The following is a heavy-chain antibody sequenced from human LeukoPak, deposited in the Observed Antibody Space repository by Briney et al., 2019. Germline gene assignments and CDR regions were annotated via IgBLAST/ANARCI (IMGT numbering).Heavy chain of an antibody. Sequence: GGSLRLSCAASGFTFSSYAMHWVRQAPGKGLEWVAVISYDGSNKYYADSVKGRFTISRDNSKNTLYPQMNSLRAEDTAVYYCARGAAGTPPYYYYGMDVWGQGTTVTVSS. CDR2: ISYDGSNK. CDR1: GFTFSSYA. CDR3: ARGAAGTPPYYYYGMDV. J-gene: IGHJ6*02. V-gene: IGHV3-30-3*01. D-gene: IGHD6-13*01.